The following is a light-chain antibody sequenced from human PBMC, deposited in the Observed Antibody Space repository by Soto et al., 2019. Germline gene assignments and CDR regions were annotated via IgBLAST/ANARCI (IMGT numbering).Light chain of an antibody. CDR2: AAS. CDR3: QHYVDWPLT. Sequence: EIVITQSPATLSVSPGEGATLSCRASQGIGNTLAWYQQKPGQTPRLLIYAASIRATGVPARFSGSGSGTDFTLTINSXQSEDFAVYYCQHYVDWPLTVGGGTKVDIK. V-gene: IGKV3-15*01. CDR1: QGIGNT. J-gene: IGKJ4*01.